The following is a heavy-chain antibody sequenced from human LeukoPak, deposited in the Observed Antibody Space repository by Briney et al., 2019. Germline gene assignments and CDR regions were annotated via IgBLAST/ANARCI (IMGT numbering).Heavy chain of an antibody. CDR2: IYYSGST. CDR1: GGSISSGGYY. D-gene: IGHD3-9*01. Sequence: SETLSLTCTVSGGSISSGGYYWSWIRQPPGKGLEWIGSIYYSGSTYYNPSLKSRVTISVDTSKNQFSLELSSVTAADTAVYYCASTDISKIGFNYYGMDVWGQGTTVTVPS. V-gene: IGHV4-39*07. CDR3: ASTDISKIGFNYYGMDV. J-gene: IGHJ6*02.